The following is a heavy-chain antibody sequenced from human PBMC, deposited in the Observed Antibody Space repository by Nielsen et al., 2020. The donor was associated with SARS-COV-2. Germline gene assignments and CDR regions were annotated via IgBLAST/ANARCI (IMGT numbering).Heavy chain of an antibody. CDR2: IWYDGSNK. V-gene: IGHV3-33*03. J-gene: IGHJ4*02. Sequence: GESLKISCAASGFTFSSYGMHWVRQAPGKGLEWVAVIWYDGSNKYYADSVKGRFTISRDNAKNSLYLQMNSLRAEDTALYYCAKDIYWNDGGFDYWGQGTLVTVSS. D-gene: IGHD1-1*01. CDR3: AKDIYWNDGGFDY. CDR1: GFTFSSYG.